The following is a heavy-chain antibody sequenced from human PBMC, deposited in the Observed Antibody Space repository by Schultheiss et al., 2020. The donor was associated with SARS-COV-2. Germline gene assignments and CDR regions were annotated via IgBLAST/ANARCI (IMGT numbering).Heavy chain of an antibody. CDR2: ISSSGNDI. Sequence: GGSLRLSCAASGFTFSSYEMNWVRQAPGKGLEWISYISSSGNDIYYADSVKGRFTISRDNAKNSLYLQMNSLRAEDTAVYYCAKVGRKVTEGYWGQGTLVTVSS. CDR3: AKVGRKVTEGY. J-gene: IGHJ4*02. V-gene: IGHV3-48*03. CDR1: GFTFSSYE. D-gene: IGHD1-26*01.